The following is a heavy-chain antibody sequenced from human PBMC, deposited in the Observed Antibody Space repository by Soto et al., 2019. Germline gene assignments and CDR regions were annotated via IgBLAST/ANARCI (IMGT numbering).Heavy chain of an antibody. Sequence: EVQLLESGGGSVQPGGSLRLSCAASGFTFSTYAMSWVRQAPGKGLEWVSAISTSVGSTYYTDSVKGRFTISRDNSKNTLYLQMNSLRAEDTAVYYCAKGGQSDDYWGQGTLVTVSS. CDR1: GFTFSTYA. CDR3: AKGGQSDDY. D-gene: IGHD2-21*02. J-gene: IGHJ4*02. V-gene: IGHV3-23*01. CDR2: ISTSVGST.